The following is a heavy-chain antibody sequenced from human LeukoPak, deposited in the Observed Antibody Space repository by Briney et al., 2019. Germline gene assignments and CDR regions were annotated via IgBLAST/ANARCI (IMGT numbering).Heavy chain of an antibody. CDR2: ISSSSSYI. J-gene: IGHJ4*02. Sequence: GGSLRLSCAASGFTFSSYSMNWVRQAPGNELEWVSSISSSSSYIYYADSVKGRFTISRDNAKNSLYLQMNSLRAEDTAVYYCARDVSWSGPPENFDYWGQGTLVTVSS. CDR1: GFTFSSYS. D-gene: IGHD3-3*01. CDR3: ARDVSWSGPPENFDY. V-gene: IGHV3-21*01.